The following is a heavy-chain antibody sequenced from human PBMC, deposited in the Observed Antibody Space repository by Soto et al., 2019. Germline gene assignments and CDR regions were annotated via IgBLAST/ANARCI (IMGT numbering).Heavy chain of an antibody. V-gene: IGHV4-30-2*01. CDR1: GGSISSGGYS. CDR2: IYHSGST. D-gene: IGHD2-2*01. CDR3: ARVPDR. J-gene: IGHJ5*02. Sequence: PSETMSLTCAVAGGSISSGGYSWSWIRQPPGKGLEWIGYIYHSGSTYYNPSLKSRVTISVDRSKNQFSLKLSSVTAADTAVYYCARVPDRWGQGTLVTVSS.